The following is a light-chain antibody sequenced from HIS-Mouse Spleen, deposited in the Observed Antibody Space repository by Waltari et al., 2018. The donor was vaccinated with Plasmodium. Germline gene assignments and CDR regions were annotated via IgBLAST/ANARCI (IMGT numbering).Light chain of an antibody. J-gene: IGKJ1*01. V-gene: IGKV3-11*01. CDR3: QQRSNWPWT. CDR2: DAS. Sequence: EIVLTQSPATLSLSPGERATLSCRASQSVSSYLAWYQQKPGQAPRPLIYDASNRATGIPARFGGSGSGTDFTLTISSLEPEDFAVYYCQQRSNWPWTFGQGTKVEIK. CDR1: QSVSSY.